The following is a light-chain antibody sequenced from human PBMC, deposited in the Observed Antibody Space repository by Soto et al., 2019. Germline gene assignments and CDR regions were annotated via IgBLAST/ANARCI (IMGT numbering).Light chain of an antibody. Sequence: QSMVTQPASVSGSPGQSITISCTGTSSDVGGYNYVSWYQQHPGKAPKLMIYEVSNRPSGVSNRSSGSKSGNTASLTISGLQAEDEADYYCSSYTSSSTYVFGTGTKVTVL. V-gene: IGLV2-14*01. CDR3: SSYTSSSTYV. J-gene: IGLJ1*01. CDR1: SSDVGGYNY. CDR2: EVS.